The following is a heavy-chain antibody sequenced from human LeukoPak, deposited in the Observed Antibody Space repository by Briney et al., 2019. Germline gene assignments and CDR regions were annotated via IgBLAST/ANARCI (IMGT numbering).Heavy chain of an antibody. CDR3: ARDLEDFSPPDYYYYGMDV. CDR1: GGTFSSYA. CDR2: ISAYNGNT. V-gene: IGHV1-18*01. J-gene: IGHJ6*02. D-gene: IGHD3-3*01. Sequence: GSSVKVSCKASGGTFSSYAISWVRQAPGQGLEWMGWISAYNGNTNYAQKLQGRVTMTTDTSTSTAYMELRSLRSDDTAVYYCARDLEDFSPPDYYYYGMDVWGQGTTVTVSS.